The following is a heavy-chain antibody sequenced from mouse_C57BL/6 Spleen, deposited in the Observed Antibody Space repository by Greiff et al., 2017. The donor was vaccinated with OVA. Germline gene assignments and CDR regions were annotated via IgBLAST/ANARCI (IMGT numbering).Heavy chain of an antibody. D-gene: IGHD1-1*01. CDR1: GYTFTDYY. CDR2: INPYNGGT. Sequence: VQLKESGPVLVKPGASVKMSCKASGYTFTDYYMNWVKQSHGKSLEWIGVINPYNGGTSYNQKFKGKATLTVDKSSSTAYMELNSLTSEDSAVYYCARSGYYGSSPFAYWGQGTLVTVSA. J-gene: IGHJ3*01. CDR3: ARSGYYGSSPFAY. V-gene: IGHV1-19*01.